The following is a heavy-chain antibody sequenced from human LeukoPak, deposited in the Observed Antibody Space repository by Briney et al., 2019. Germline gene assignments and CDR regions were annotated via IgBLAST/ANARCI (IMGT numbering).Heavy chain of an antibody. CDR2: IYYSGST. J-gene: IGHJ5*02. CDR3: ARYCSGGSCGFDP. D-gene: IGHD2-15*01. V-gene: IGHV4-59*01. CDR1: GGSISSYY. Sequence: SETLSLTCTVSGGSISSYYWSWIRQPPGKGPEWIGYIYYSGSTNYNPSLKSRVTISVDTSKNQFSLKLTSVTAADTAVYYCARYCSGGSCGFDPWGQGTLVTVSS.